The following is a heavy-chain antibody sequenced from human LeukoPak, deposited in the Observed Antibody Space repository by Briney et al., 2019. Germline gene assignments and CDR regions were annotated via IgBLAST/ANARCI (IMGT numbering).Heavy chain of an antibody. V-gene: IGHV3-9*01. D-gene: IGHD3-22*01. CDR2: ISWNSGSI. CDR1: GFTFDDYA. CDR3: ARVGDYYYFSSGYYDYYYGMDV. Sequence: GGSLRLSCAASGFTFDDYAMHWVRQAPGKGLEWVSGISWNSGSIGYADSVKGRFTISRDNAKNSLYLQMNSLRAEDTAVYYCARVGDYYYFSSGYYDYYYGMDVGGQGPTVTVSS. J-gene: IGHJ6*02.